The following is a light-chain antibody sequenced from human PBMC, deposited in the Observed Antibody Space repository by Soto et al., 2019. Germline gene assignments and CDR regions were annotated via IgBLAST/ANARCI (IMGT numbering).Light chain of an antibody. V-gene: IGKV3-20*01. Sequence: EIVLTKSPGTLSLSPGGRATLSCRASQSVSSRSLAWYQQKPGQAPRLLTYGASSRANGIPDRFSGSGSGTDFTLTISRLEPEDFAVYYCQQYGSSPPWTFGQGTKVDI. CDR3: QQYGSSPPWT. CDR2: GAS. CDR1: QSVSSRS. J-gene: IGKJ1*01.